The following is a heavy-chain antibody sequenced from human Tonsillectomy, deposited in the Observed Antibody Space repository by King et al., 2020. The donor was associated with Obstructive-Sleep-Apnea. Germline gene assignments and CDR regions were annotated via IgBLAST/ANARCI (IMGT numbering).Heavy chain of an antibody. V-gene: IGHV3-9*01. CDR3: AKDQRGRWDYYYYGMGV. J-gene: IGHJ6*02. CDR2: ISWNSGSI. CDR1: GFTFDDYA. D-gene: IGHD5-24*01. Sequence: VQLVESGGGLEQPGRSLRLSCVASGFTFDDYAMHWVRQAPGKGLEWVSGISWNSGSIGYADSVKGRFTISRDNAKNSLYLQMNSLRAEDTALYYCAKDQRGRWDYYYYGMGVWGQGTTVTVSS.